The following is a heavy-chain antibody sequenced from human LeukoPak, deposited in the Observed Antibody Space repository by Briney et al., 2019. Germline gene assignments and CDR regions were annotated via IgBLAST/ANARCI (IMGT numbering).Heavy chain of an antibody. CDR3: ARAGGGYYYYYYGMDV. CDR2: ISSSGSTI. Sequence: GESLRLSCAASGFTFSSYEMNWVRQAPGKGLEWVSYISSSGSTIYYADSVKGRFTISRDNAKNSLYLQMNSLRAEDTAVYYCARAGGGYYYYYYGMDVWGQGTTVTVSS. D-gene: IGHD3-16*01. CDR1: GFTFSSYE. J-gene: IGHJ6*02. V-gene: IGHV3-48*03.